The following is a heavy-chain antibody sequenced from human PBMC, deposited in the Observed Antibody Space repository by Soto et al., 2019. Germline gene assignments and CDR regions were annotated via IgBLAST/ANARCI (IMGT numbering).Heavy chain of an antibody. CDR1: GYTFTSYY. V-gene: IGHV1-46*03. J-gene: IGHJ6*03. D-gene: IGHD2-2*01. Sequence: ASVKVSCKASGYTFTSYYMHWVRQAPGQGLEWMGIINPSGGSTSYAQKFQGRVTMTRDTSTSTVYMELSSLRSEDTAVYYCARATPAATYYYYYMDVWGKGTTVTVSS. CDR3: ARATPAATYYYYYMDV. CDR2: INPSGGST.